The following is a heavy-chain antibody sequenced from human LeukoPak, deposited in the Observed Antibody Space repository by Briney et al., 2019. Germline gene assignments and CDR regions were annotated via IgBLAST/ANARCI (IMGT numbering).Heavy chain of an antibody. V-gene: IGHV1-69*19. J-gene: IGHJ6*02. CDR2: IIPIFGTA. D-gene: IGHD3-3*01. Sequence: GSSVKVSCKAYGGTFSSYAISWVRQAPGQGLEWMGGIIPIFGTANYAQKFQGRVTITADESTSTAYMELSSLRSEDTAVYYCARRSSGTIFGVVIIPPDYYYGMDVWGQGTTVTVSS. CDR1: GGTFSSYA. CDR3: ARRSSGTIFGVVIIPPDYYYGMDV.